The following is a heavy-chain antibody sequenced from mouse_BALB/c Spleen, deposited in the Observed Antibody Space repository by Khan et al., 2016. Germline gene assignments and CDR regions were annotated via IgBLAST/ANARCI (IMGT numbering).Heavy chain of an antibody. CDR3: ARSTPVGDFDY. V-gene: IGHV1-9*01. D-gene: IGHD2-1*01. CDR1: GYTFSSYW. Sequence: QMQLEESGAELMKPGASVKISCKATGYTFSSYWIEWVKQRPGHGLEWIGEILPGSGSTNYNEKFKGKATFTADTSSNTAYMQLSSLTSEDSAVXYCARSTPVGDFDYWGQGTTLTVSS. CDR2: ILPGSGST. J-gene: IGHJ2*01.